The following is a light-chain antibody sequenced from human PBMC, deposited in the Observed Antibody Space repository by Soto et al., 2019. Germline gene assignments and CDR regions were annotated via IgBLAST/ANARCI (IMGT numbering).Light chain of an antibody. V-gene: IGKV1-39*01. CDR1: QSISVH. Sequence: DIQMTQSPSSLSASVGDTVTITCRASQSISVHLNWYQQKGGKVPKLLIYAASTLYSGVPSRFSGSGSETDFALTISSLQPEDGATYYCQQSYITPYTFGQGTRLEIK. J-gene: IGKJ2*01. CDR2: AAS. CDR3: QQSYITPYT.